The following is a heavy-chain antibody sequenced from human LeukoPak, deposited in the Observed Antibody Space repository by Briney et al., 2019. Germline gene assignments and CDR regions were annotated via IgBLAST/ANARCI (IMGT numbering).Heavy chain of an antibody. CDR1: GFTFSSYG. D-gene: IGHD5-24*01. Sequence: GGSLRLSCAASGFTFSSYGMHWVRQAPGKGLEWVAVIWYDGSNKCYADSVKGRFTISRDNSKNTLYLQMNSLRAEDTAVYYCARVGYRWLQYFDYWGQGTLVTVSS. CDR2: IWYDGSNK. J-gene: IGHJ4*02. CDR3: ARVGYRWLQYFDY. V-gene: IGHV3-33*01.